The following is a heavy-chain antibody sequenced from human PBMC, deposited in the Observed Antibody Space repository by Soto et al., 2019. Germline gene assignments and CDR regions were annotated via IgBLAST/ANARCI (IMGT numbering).Heavy chain of an antibody. V-gene: IGHV1-18*01. CDR1: GYTFSDHG. CDR2: ISAYIGVT. CDR3: ARGGGIVVVTAPYDH. Sequence: ASVKVSCKASGYTFSDHGFSWVRQGPGQGLEWLGRISAYIGVTDYAQKFQGRVTITTDKSTSTAYMELNSLTSEDTAVYYCARGGGIVVVTAPYDHWGQG. D-gene: IGHD2-21*02. J-gene: IGHJ4*02.